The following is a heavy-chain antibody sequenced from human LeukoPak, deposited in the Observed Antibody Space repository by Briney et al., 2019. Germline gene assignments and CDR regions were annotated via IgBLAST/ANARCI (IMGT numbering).Heavy chain of an antibody. Sequence: SQTLSLTCAISGDSVPSNSATWDWIRQSPSRGLEWLGRTYYRSKWYNDYAVSVKSRITINPDTSKNQFSLHLNSVTPEDTAVYYCAGVGRSGTDYEYWGQGTLVTVSS. CDR1: GDSVPSNSAT. V-gene: IGHV6-1*01. CDR3: AGVGRSGTDYEY. J-gene: IGHJ4*02. D-gene: IGHD1-26*01. CDR2: TYYRSKWYN.